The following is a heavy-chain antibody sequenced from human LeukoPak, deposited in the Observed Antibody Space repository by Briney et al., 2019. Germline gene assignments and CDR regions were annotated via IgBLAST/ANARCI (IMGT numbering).Heavy chain of an antibody. CDR2: IKQDGSQK. Sequence: GGSLRLSCAASGFTFSSYGMHWVRQAPGKGLEWVANIKQDGSQKSYVDSVKGRFTISRDNANNLLYLQMNSLRAEDTAVYYCARESFAARWDWGQGTLVTVSS. J-gene: IGHJ4*02. CDR1: GFTFSSYG. CDR3: ARESFAARWD. D-gene: IGHD6-6*01. V-gene: IGHV3-7*01.